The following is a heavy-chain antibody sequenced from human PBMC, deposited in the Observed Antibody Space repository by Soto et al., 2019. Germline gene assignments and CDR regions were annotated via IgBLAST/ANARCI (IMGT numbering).Heavy chain of an antibody. CDR1: GYTFTSYD. CDR2: MNPNSDNK. Sequence: QVQLVQSGAAVKKPGASVKVSCKASGYTFTSYDINWLRQATGQGLEWMGWMNPNSDNKGSAQKFQDRVSMTRNTSISTAYMELSSLRSDDTAVYYCARGGETGDAFEIWGQGTVVTVSS. V-gene: IGHV1-8*01. D-gene: IGHD3-9*01. J-gene: IGHJ3*02. CDR3: ARGGETGDAFEI.